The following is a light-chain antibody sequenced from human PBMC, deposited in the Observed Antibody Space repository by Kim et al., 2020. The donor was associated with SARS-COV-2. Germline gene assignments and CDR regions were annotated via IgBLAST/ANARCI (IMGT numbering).Light chain of an antibody. J-gene: IGLJ3*02. CDR3: QVWDGSSDHWV. V-gene: IGLV3-21*02. CDR2: DDT. Sequence: SYELTQPPSVSSAPGETARITCGGNKIGDINVHWYQQRPGQAPVLVLSDDTDRPSGIPERFSGSNSGNTATLTINRVEAVDEADYYCQVWDGSSDHWVFGGGTKLTVL. CDR1: KIGDIN.